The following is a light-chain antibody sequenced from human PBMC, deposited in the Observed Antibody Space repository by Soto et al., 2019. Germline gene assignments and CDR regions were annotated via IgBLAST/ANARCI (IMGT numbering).Light chain of an antibody. Sequence: QSALTQPASVSGSPGQSITISCTGTSSDIGDYNYVSWYQQHPGKAPKLMIYEVTNRPSGVSYRFSGSKSGNTASLTISGLQAEDEADYFCSSFAGAPVIFGGGTKVTVL. J-gene: IGLJ2*01. CDR2: EVT. CDR1: SSDIGDYNY. CDR3: SSFAGAPVI. V-gene: IGLV2-14*01.